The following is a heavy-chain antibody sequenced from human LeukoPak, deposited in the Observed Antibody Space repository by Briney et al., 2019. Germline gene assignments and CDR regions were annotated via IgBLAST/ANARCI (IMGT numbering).Heavy chain of an antibody. CDR1: GFTFSSYG. V-gene: IGHV3-30*18. Sequence: GGSLRLSCAASGFTFSSYGMHWVRQAPGKGLEWVAVISYDGSNKYYADSVKGRFTISRDNSKNTLYLQMNSLRAEDTAVYYCAKDRDGYSSGWTGFDYWGQGTLVTVSS. CDR3: AKDRDGYSSGWTGFDY. CDR2: ISYDGSNK. D-gene: IGHD6-19*01. J-gene: IGHJ4*02.